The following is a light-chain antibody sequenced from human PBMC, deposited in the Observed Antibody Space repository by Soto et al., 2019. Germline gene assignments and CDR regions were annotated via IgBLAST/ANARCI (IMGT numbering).Light chain of an antibody. CDR3: QQLNNYPYT. CDR1: QGISSY. CDR2: AAS. Sequence: DIQLTQSPTFLSASVGDRVIITCRASQGISSYLGWYQQKPGKAPKLLIYAASTLQSGVPSRFSGSGSETEFTLTSSSLQPEDVATYYCQQLNNYPYTFGLGNKLEI. V-gene: IGKV1-9*01. J-gene: IGKJ2*01.